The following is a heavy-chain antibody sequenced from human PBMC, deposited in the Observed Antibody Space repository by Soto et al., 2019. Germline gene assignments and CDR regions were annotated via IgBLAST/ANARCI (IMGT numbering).Heavy chain of an antibody. Sequence: QVQLVQSGAEVKKPGSSVKVSCKASGGTFSSYAISWVRQAPGRGLEWMGGIIPIFGTANYAQKFQGRVTITADESTSTAYMELSSLRSEDTAVYYCAREKFHSGSYRVYFDYWGQGTLVTVSS. CDR3: AREKFHSGSYRVYFDY. CDR1: GGTFSSYA. CDR2: IIPIFGTA. J-gene: IGHJ4*02. D-gene: IGHD1-26*01. V-gene: IGHV1-69*01.